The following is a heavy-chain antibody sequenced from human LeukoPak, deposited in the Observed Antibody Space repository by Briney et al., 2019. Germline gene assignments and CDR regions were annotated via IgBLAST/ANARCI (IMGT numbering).Heavy chain of an antibody. J-gene: IGHJ2*01. Sequence: SETLSPTCTVSGGSISSYYWSWIRQPPGKGLEWIGYIYYSGSTNYNPSLKSRVTISVDTSKNQFSLKLSSVTAADTAVYYCARGQGRQLWLIGLYFDLWGRGTLVTVSS. V-gene: IGHV4-59*01. D-gene: IGHD5-18*01. CDR1: GGSISSYY. CDR2: IYYSGST. CDR3: ARGQGRQLWLIGLYFDL.